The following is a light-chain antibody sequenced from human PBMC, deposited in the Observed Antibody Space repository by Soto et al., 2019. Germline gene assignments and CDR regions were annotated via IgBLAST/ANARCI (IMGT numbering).Light chain of an antibody. CDR2: GAS. J-gene: IGKJ5*01. CDR1: QSVSSN. V-gene: IGKV3-11*01. Sequence: DIVMTQSPATLSVSPGERATLSCSASQSVSSNLAWYQQNPGQAPRLLIYGASNRATGIPDRFSGSGSGTDFTLTISSLEPEDFAVYYCQQRSNWPPTFGQGTRLEI. CDR3: QQRSNWPPT.